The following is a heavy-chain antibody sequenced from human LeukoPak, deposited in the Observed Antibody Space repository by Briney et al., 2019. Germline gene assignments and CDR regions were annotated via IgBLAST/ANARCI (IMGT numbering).Heavy chain of an antibody. CDR3: ARELRPGAFDI. V-gene: IGHV1-69*13. Sequence: ASVKVSCKASGGTFSSYAISWVRQAPGQGLEWMGGMIPIFGTANYAQKFQGRGTITADESPSTAYMELSSLRSEDTAVYYCARELRPGAFDIWGQGTMVTVSS. D-gene: IGHD4-17*01. CDR2: MIPIFGTA. CDR1: GGTFSSYA. J-gene: IGHJ3*02.